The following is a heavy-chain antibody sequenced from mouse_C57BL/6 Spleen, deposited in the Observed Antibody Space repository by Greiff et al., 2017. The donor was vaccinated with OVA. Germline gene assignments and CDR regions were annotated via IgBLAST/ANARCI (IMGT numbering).Heavy chain of an antibody. CDR1: GYTFTEYT. V-gene: IGHV1-62-2*01. Sequence: VKVVESGAELVKPGASVKLSCKASGYTFTEYTIHWVKQRSGQGLEWIGWFYPGSGSIKYNEKFKDKATLTADKSSSTVYMELSRLTSEDSAVYFCARHGITTVVATPWMDYWGQGTSVTVSS. J-gene: IGHJ4*01. CDR2: FYPGSGSI. CDR3: ARHGITTVVATPWMDY. D-gene: IGHD1-1*01.